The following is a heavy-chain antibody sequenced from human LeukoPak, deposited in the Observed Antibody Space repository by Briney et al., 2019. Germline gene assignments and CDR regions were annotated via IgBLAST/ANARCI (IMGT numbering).Heavy chain of an antibody. V-gene: IGHV1-8*01. CDR3: ARSEGSSSGYYYRYYYYYYMDV. Sequence: ATVKVSCKASGYTFTSYEINWVRQATGQGLEWMGWMNPNSGNTGYAKKFQGRVTMTRNTSISTAYMELSSLRSEDTAVYYCARSEGSSSGYYYRYYYYYYMDVWGKGTTVTVSS. CDR2: MNPNSGNT. J-gene: IGHJ6*03. CDR1: GYTFTSYE. D-gene: IGHD3-22*01.